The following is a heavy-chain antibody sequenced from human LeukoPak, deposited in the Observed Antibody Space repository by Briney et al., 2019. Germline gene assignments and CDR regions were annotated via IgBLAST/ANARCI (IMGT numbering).Heavy chain of an antibody. CDR3: ARSTYDFWSGYAGYYYYMDV. D-gene: IGHD3-3*01. CDR2: ISSNGGST. J-gene: IGHJ6*03. V-gene: IGHV3-64*01. Sequence: GGSLRLSCAASGFTFSSYWMHWVRQAPGKGLEYVSAISSNGGSTYYANSVKGRFTISRDNSKNTLYLQMGSLRAEDMAVYYCARSTYDFWSGYAGYYYYMDVWGKGTTVTVSS. CDR1: GFTFSSYW.